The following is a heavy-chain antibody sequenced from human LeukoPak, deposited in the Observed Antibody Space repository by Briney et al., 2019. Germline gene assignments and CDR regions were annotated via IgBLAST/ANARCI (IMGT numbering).Heavy chain of an antibody. J-gene: IGHJ4*02. Sequence: SETLSLTCTVSGGSISSGDYYWRWIRQPPGKGLEWIGYIYYSGNTYYNPSLKSRVTISVDTSKNQFSLQLTSVTAADTAVYFCASLEVEVATIWFWGQGTLVIVSS. D-gene: IGHD5-12*01. CDR1: GGSISSGDYY. CDR2: IYYSGNT. V-gene: IGHV4-30-4*01. CDR3: ASLEVEVATIWF.